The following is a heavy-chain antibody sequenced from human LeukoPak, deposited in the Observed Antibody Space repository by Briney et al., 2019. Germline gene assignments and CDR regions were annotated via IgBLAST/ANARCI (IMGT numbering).Heavy chain of an antibody. J-gene: IGHJ4*02. D-gene: IGHD3-9*01. CDR1: GGSITSTNYY. CDR2: IYYSGST. Sequence: SETLSLTCAVSGGSITSTNYYWGWIRQPPGKGLEWIGSIYYSGSTYYNPSLKSRVTISVDTSKNQFSLKLSSVTVADTAVYYCAVGGYEILTGDKVDYWGQGTLVTVSS. V-gene: IGHV4-39*01. CDR3: AVGGYEILTGDKVDY.